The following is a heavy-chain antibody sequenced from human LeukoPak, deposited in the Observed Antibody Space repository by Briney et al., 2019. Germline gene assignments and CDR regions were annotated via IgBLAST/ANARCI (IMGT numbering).Heavy chain of an antibody. V-gene: IGHV1-2*02. CDR2: INPNSGGT. CDR3: ARDRGCDSSGYYLGYYYYYMDV. J-gene: IGHJ6*03. Sequence: ASVKVSCKASGYTFTGYYMHWVRQAPGQGLEWMGWINPNSGGTNYAQKFQGRVTMTRDTSISTAYMELSRLRSDDTAVYYCARDRGCDSSGYYLGYYYYYMDVWGKGTTVTVSS. D-gene: IGHD3-22*01. CDR1: GYTFTGYY.